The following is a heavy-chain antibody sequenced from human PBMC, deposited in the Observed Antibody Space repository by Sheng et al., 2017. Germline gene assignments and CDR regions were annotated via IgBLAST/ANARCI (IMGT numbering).Heavy chain of an antibody. Sequence: QLQLQESGPGLVKPSETLSLSCTVSDGSISSSSYFWGWIRQPPGKGLEWIGSIFYTGSTYYNPSLKSRVSISVDTSKNQFSLTLSSMTAADTAMYYCASYCRSTSCYTWGFXYWGQGTLVTVSS. CDR2: IFYTGST. D-gene: IGHD2-2*02. V-gene: IGHV4-39*07. CDR1: DGSISSSSYF. J-gene: IGHJ4*02. CDR3: ASYCRSTSCYTWGFXY.